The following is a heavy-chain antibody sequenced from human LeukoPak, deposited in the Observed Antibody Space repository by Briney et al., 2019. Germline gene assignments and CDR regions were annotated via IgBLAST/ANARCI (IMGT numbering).Heavy chain of an antibody. D-gene: IGHD6-13*01. CDR2: IYSGGST. J-gene: IGHJ4*02. V-gene: IGHV4-39*07. Sequence: SETLSLTCTVSGGSISSSGYYWGWVRQPPGKGLEWIGSIYSGGSTYYIPSLKSRLTISLDTSKSQFSLKLSSVTAADTAVYYCARAGIAAVPDYWGQGTLVTVSS. CDR1: GGSISSSGYY. CDR3: ARAGIAAVPDY.